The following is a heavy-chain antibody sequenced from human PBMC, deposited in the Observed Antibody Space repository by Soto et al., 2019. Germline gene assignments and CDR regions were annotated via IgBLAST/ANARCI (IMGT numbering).Heavy chain of an antibody. D-gene: IGHD6-13*01. CDR3: APASLGPGYRDGKGWFDP. V-gene: IGHV1-69*06. CDR1: GGAVSDYV. J-gene: IGHJ5*02. CDR2: IIPSFGTA. Sequence: QVHLVQSGAEVKKPGTSVRVSCKASGGAVSDYVIAWVRQAPGQGPEWMGGIIPSFGTANYSQTFLGRVTMTADKTTNTASLELNSLTYEDTAAYYYAPASLGPGYRDGKGWFDPWGQGTLVTVSS.